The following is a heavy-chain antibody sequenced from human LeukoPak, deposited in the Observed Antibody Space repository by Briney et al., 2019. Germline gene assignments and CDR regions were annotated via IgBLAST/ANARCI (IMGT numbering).Heavy chain of an antibody. Sequence: SETLSLTYAVYGGSFSGYYWSWIRQPPGKGLEWIGEINHSGSTNYNPSLKSRVTISVDTSKNQSSLKLSSVTAADTAVYYCARGRGGEMAGEDFDYWGQGTLVTVSS. D-gene: IGHD5-24*01. CDR1: GGSFSGYY. CDR2: INHSGST. J-gene: IGHJ4*02. CDR3: ARGRGGEMAGEDFDY. V-gene: IGHV4-34*01.